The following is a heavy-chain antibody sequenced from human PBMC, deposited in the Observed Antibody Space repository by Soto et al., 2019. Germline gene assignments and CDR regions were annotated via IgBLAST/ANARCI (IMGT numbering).Heavy chain of an antibody. CDR3: ARRLYYDFWSGSRVAFDI. J-gene: IGHJ3*02. Sequence: SETLSLTCTVSGGSISSSSYYWGWIRQPPGKGLERIGSIYYSGSTYYNPSLKSRVTISVDTPKNQFSLKLSSVTAADTAVYYCARRLYYDFWSGSRVAFDIWGQGTMVTVS. CDR2: IYYSGST. V-gene: IGHV4-39*01. D-gene: IGHD3-3*01. CDR1: GGSISSSSYY.